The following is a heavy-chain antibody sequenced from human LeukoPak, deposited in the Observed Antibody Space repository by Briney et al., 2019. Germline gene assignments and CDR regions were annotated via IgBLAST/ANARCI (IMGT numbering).Heavy chain of an antibody. V-gene: IGHV3-23*01. CDR2: ITGSGANP. CDR3: ARDQYYYDSSGYYEFDY. J-gene: IGHJ4*02. CDR1: GFTYANFV. D-gene: IGHD3-22*01. Sequence: GGSLRLSCAASGFTYANFVMNWVRQAPGKGLEWVSTITGSGANPYYADSVKGRFTISRDNSKNTLYLQMNSLRAEDTAAYYCARDQYYYDSSGYYEFDYWGQGTLVTVSS.